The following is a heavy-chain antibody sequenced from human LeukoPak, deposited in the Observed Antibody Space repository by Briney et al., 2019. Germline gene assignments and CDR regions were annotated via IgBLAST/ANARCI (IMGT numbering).Heavy chain of an antibody. CDR1: GFTFSSYA. J-gene: IGHJ4*02. CDR2: ISYDGSNK. CDR3: ARDRAAAGYSYYFDY. V-gene: IGHV3-30-3*01. Sequence: GGSLRFSCAASGFTFSSYAMHWVRQAPGKGLEWVAVISYDGSNKYYADSVKGRFTISSDNSKNTLYLQMNSLRAEDTAVYYCARDRAAAGYSYYFDYWGQGTLVTVSS. D-gene: IGHD6-13*01.